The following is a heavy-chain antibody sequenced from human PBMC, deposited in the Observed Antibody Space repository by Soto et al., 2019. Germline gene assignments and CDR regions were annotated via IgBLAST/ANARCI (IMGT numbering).Heavy chain of an antibody. CDR3: AKDRLPDFDY. D-gene: IGHD4-17*01. CDR2: ISSSSSTI. V-gene: IGHV3-48*01. J-gene: IGHJ4*02. Sequence: GGSLRLSCAASGFTFSSYSMNWVRQAPGKGLEWVSYISSSSSTIYYADSVKGRFTISRDNSKNSLYLQMNSLRAEDTAVYYCAKDRLPDFDYWGQGTLVTVSS. CDR1: GFTFSSYS.